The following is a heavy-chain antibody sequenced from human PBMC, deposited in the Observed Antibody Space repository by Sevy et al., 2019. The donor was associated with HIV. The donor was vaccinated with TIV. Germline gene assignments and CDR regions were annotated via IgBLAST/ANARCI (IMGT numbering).Heavy chain of an antibody. CDR3: ARDPTVTTVRYFDY. CDR2: ISYDGSNK. Sequence: GGSLRLSCAASGFTFSSYAMHWVRQAPGKGLEWVAVISYDGSNKYYADSVKGRFTISRDNSKNTLYLQMNSLRAEDTAVYYCARDPTVTTVRYFDYWSQGTLVTVSS. V-gene: IGHV3-30-3*01. CDR1: GFTFSSYA. D-gene: IGHD4-17*01. J-gene: IGHJ4*02.